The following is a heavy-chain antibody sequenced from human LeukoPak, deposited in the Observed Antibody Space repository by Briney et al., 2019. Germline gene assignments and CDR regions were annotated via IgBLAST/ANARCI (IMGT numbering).Heavy chain of an antibody. CDR2: INSDGSST. J-gene: IGHJ4*02. Sequence: GGSLRLSCAASGFTFSSYTMNWVRQAPGMGLEWVSRINSDGSSTSYADSVKGRFTISRDNAKNTLYLQMNSLRAEDTAVYYCARDFYCSSTSCYEAGWGQGTLVTVSS. V-gene: IGHV3-74*01. CDR3: ARDFYCSSTSCYEAG. CDR1: GFTFSSYT. D-gene: IGHD2-2*01.